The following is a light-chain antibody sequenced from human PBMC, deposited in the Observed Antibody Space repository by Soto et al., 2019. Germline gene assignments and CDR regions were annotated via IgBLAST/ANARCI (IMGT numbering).Light chain of an antibody. J-gene: IGLJ2*01. CDR2: DVS. Sequence: QSALTQPASVSGSPGQSITLSCTGTSSDVGSYNLVSWYQQHPGKAPKLMIYDVSKRPSGVSNRFSGSKSGNTASLTISGLQAEDEADYYCCSYAGSSTYVVFGGGTKLTVL. V-gene: IGLV2-23*02. CDR1: SSDVGSYNL. CDR3: CSYAGSSTYVV.